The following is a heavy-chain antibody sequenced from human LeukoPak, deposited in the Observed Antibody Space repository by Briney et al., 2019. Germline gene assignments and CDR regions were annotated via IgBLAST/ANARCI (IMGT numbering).Heavy chain of an antibody. CDR3: TRDSGYNAFDI. D-gene: IGHD5-12*01. V-gene: IGHV3-7*01. CDR2: IKEDGTAK. CDR1: GFTFSSSW. J-gene: IGHJ4*02. Sequence: GGSLRLSCAASGFTFSSSWMAWVRQAPGKGLEWVGNIKEDGTAKNYVVSVRGRFTISRDNAKNSLYLQMNSLRGEDTAVYYCTRDSGYNAFDIWGQGTLVTVSS.